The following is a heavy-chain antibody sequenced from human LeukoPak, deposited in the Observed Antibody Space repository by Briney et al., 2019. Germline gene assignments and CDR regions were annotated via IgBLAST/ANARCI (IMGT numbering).Heavy chain of an antibody. CDR1: GYTLTELS. CDR2: FDPEDGET. V-gene: IGHV1-24*01. D-gene: IGHD3-22*01. Sequence: ASVKVSCKVSGYTLTELSMHWVRQAPGKGLEWTGGFDPEDGETIYAQKFQGRVTMTEDTSTDTAYMELSSLRSEDTAVYYCATAASLYYYDSSGYYQYWGQGTLVTVSS. CDR3: ATAASLYYYDSSGYYQY. J-gene: IGHJ4*02.